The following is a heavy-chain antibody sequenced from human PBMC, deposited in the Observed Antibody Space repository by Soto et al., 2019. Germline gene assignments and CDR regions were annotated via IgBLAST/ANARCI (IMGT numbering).Heavy chain of an antibody. CDR3: ATNIPLN. J-gene: IGHJ4*02. CDR2: INSDGSTT. CDR1: GFTFTSYW. V-gene: IGHV3-74*03. Sequence: EVQLVESGGGLVQPGGSLRLSCAASGFTFTSYWMHWVRQAPGRGLVWVSRINSDGSTTSYADSVKGRFTSSRDNAKNTVYLQMNSLRAEDTAVYYCATNIPLNWGQGTLVTVSS. D-gene: IGHD2-2*02.